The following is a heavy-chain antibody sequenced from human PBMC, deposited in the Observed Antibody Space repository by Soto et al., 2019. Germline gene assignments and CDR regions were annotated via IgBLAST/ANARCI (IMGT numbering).Heavy chain of an antibody. CDR1: GFSFSDHY. J-gene: IGHJ2*01. V-gene: IGHV3-72*01. Sequence: EVQLVESGGGLVQPGGFLRLSCAASGFSFSDHYMDWVRQAPGKGLEWVGLIRNRPNSYTTEYAASVKGRFTISRDDSKNSLYLQMNSLKTEDTAVYYCTRNKPSSWYFDLWGRGTLVTVSS. CDR2: IRNRPNSYTT. D-gene: IGHD2-2*01. CDR3: TRNKPSSWYFDL.